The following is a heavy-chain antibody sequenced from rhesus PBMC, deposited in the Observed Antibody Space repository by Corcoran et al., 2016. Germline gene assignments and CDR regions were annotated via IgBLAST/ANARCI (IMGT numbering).Heavy chain of an antibody. J-gene: IGHJ5-2*02. Sequence: QLQLQESGPGLVKPSEHLSLPCAVSGGSISRNWLSWIRHPPGTGLEWIGRIAGRGGSTSYNPSLKSRVTISTDTSKNQFSLKLSSVTAADTAVYYCARTSSSGWYLNSLDVWGRGVLVTVSS. V-gene: IGHV4-173*01. D-gene: IGHD6-31*01. CDR3: ARTSSSGWYLNSLDV. CDR2: IAGRGGST. CDR1: GGSISRNW.